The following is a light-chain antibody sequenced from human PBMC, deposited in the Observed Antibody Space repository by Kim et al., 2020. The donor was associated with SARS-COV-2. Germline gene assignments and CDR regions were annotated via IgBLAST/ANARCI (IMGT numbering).Light chain of an antibody. Sequence: SVAPGQTATIPCSGDELGDKYASWYQEKPGQSPVLVIYQDTKRPSGIPERFSGSNSGNTATLTISGTQAMDEADFYCQAWDSSTVVFGGGTQLTVL. CDR1: ELGDKY. CDR3: QAWDSSTVV. J-gene: IGLJ2*01. CDR2: QDT. V-gene: IGLV3-1*01.